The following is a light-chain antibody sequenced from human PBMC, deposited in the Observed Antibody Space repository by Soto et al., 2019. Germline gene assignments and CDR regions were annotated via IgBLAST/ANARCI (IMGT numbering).Light chain of an antibody. J-gene: IGLJ2*01. CDR1: SIDVGGYNY. V-gene: IGLV2-14*01. CDR3: SSYTTSGSLV. Sequence: QSALTQPASVSGSPVQAITISCTGTSIDVGGYNYVSWYQQHPGKAPKLMIYDVSNRPSGVSNRFSGSKSGNTASLTISGLQAEDEADYYCSSYTTSGSLVFGGGTKLTVL. CDR2: DVS.